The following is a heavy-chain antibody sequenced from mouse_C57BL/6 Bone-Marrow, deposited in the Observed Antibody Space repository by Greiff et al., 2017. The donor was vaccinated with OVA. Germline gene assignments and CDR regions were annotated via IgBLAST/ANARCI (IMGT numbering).Heavy chain of an antibody. D-gene: IGHD1-1*01. J-gene: IGHJ4*01. CDR3: ARDELYCDLSSYAMDY. CDR1: GFTFSSYA. V-gene: IGHV5-4*01. CDR2: ISDGGSYT. Sequence: EVQLVESGGGLVKPGGSLKLSCAASGFTFSSYAMSWVRQTPEKRLEWVATISDGGSYTYYPDNVKGRFTISRDNAKNNLYLQMSHLKSEDTAMYYCARDELYCDLSSYAMDYWGQGTSVTVSS.